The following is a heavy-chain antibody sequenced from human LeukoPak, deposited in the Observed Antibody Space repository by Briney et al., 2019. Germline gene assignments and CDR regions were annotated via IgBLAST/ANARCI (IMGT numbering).Heavy chain of an antibody. D-gene: IGHD6-13*01. CDR1: GGSISSYY. Sequence: SETLSLTCTVSGGSISSYYWSWIRQPPGKGLVWIGYIYYSGSTHYTPSFKSRVTISLDTSKNHFSLKLTSVTAADTAVYFYASLTRDGYHFEWWGRGTLVTVSS. J-gene: IGHJ4*02. V-gene: IGHV4-59*08. CDR2: IYYSGST. CDR3: ASLTRDGYHFEW.